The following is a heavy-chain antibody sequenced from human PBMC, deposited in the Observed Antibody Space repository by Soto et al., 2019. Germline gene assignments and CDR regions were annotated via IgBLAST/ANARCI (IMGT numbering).Heavy chain of an antibody. V-gene: IGHV3-23*01. CDR1: GFFFSSYA. CDR2: ISGNGGST. CDR3: AIDRYINTFNWFDP. J-gene: IGHJ5*02. Sequence: LRLSCAASGFFFSSYAMSWVRQAPGKGLEWVSSISGNGGSTYYADSVKGRFTISRDNSKNTQYLQMDSLRAEDTAVYYCAIDRYINTFNWFDPWGQGTLVTVSS. D-gene: IGHD5-12*01.